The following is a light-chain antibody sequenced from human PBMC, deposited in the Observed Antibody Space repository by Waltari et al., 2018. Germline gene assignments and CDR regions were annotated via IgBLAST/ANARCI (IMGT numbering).Light chain of an antibody. CDR1: KLEDKY. CDR2: RDN. CDR3: QAWDDSTVI. Sequence: SYDLTQPPSVSVSPGETASITCSGDKLEDKYVSWYQQKPGQSPVLVMYRDNMRHSGIPGRFSGSNSGNTATLTISGTQAMDEADFYCQAWDDSTVIFGGGTKLTVL. J-gene: IGLJ2*01. V-gene: IGLV3-1*01.